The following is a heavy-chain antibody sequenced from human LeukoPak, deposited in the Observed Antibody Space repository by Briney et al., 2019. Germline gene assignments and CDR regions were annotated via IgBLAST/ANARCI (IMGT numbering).Heavy chain of an antibody. D-gene: IGHD6-19*01. Sequence: GGSLRLSCAASGFTFSSYEMSWVRQAPGKGLEWVSYISSSGSTIYYADSVKGRFTISRDNAKNSLDLQMNSLRAEDTAVYYCAREDSSGKTLDYWGQGTLVTVSS. CDR2: ISSSGSTI. CDR1: GFTFSSYE. J-gene: IGHJ4*02. CDR3: AREDSSGKTLDY. V-gene: IGHV3-48*03.